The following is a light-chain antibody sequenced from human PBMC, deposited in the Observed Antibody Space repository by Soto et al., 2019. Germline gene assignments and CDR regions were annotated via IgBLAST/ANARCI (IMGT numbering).Light chain of an antibody. CDR2: GAS. V-gene: IGKV3-20*01. J-gene: IGKJ5*01. CDR3: QQFDTSPPST. Sequence: EIVVTQSPATLSLSQGERATLSCRASQSVSSSYLAWYQQKPGQAPRLLIYGASSRATGIPDRYSGSGSGTDFTLTISRLEPGDFAVYYCQQFDTSPPSTFGQGTRLEIK. CDR1: QSVSSSY.